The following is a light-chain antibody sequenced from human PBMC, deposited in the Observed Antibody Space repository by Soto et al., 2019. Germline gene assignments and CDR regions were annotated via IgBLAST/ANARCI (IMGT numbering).Light chain of an antibody. V-gene: IGKV3-20*01. J-gene: IGKJ1*01. CDR1: QSVSSRY. CDR3: QQYGNSRWT. Sequence: EIVLTQSPGTLSLSPGERATLSCRASQSVSSRYVAWYQQKPGQAPRLLISGASTRATGIPDRFSGSGSGTDFTLTIIRLEPEDFAVYYCQQYGNSRWTVGQGTKVEIK. CDR2: GAS.